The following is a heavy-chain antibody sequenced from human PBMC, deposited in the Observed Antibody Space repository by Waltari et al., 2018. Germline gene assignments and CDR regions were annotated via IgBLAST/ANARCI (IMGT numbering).Heavy chain of an antibody. D-gene: IGHD6-19*01. CDR1: GYRFTTPT. Sequence: QVQLVQSGAEVKKPGASVKVSCKTSGYRFTTPTLHWVRQAPGQRLEWMGWIIAANGDTKYSQRFQARVTFSRDTVANTAYMEVSDLTPEDTAVYFCARDSGVAGGWFDPWGQGSLVIVS. J-gene: IGHJ5*02. V-gene: IGHV1-3*01. CDR2: IIAANGDT. CDR3: ARDSGVAGGWFDP.